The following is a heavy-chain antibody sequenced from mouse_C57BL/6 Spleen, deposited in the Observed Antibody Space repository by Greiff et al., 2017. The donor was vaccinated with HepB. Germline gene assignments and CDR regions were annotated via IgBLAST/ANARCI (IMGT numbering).Heavy chain of an antibody. CDR2: INPNYGTT. CDR1: GYSFTDYN. Sequence: EVQLQQSGPELVKPGASVKISCKASGYSFTDYNMNWVKQSNGKSLEWIGVINPNYGTTSYNQKFKGKATLTVDQSSSTAYMQLNSLTSEDSAVYYWARGEYYGSHWYFDVWGTGTTVTVSS. V-gene: IGHV1-39*01. J-gene: IGHJ1*03. D-gene: IGHD1-1*01. CDR3: ARGEYYGSHWYFDV.